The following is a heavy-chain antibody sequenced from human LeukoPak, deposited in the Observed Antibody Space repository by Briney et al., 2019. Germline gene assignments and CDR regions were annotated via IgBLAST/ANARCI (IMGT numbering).Heavy chain of an antibody. V-gene: IGHV3-21*01. J-gene: IGHJ4*02. CDR1: GFTFSSYS. CDR3: ARADSSSWYCDY. CDR2: ISSSSSYI. D-gene: IGHD6-13*01. Sequence: GGSLRLSCAASGFTFSSYSMNWVRQAPGKGLEWVSSISSSSSYIYYADSVKGRFTISRDNAKNSLYLQMNSLRAEDTAVYYCARADSSSWYCDYWGQGTLDTVSS.